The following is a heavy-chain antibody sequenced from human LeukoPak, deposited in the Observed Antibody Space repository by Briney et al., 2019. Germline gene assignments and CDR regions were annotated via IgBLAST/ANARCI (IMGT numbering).Heavy chain of an antibody. CDR1: GFTFSNYW. J-gene: IGHJ5*02. V-gene: IGHV3-7*01. Sequence: PGGSLRLSCVASGFTFSNYWMNCVRQAPGKGLEWVASIKQDGSEKYYVDSVKGRFTISRDNAKNSLYLRMNSLRVDDTAVYYCSRESLGVSIFGVITAWGRGTLVSVSS. CDR3: SRESLGVSIFGVITA. CDR2: IKQDGSEK. D-gene: IGHD3-3*02.